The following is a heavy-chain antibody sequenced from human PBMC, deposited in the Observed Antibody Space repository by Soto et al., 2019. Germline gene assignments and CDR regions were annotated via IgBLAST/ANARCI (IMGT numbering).Heavy chain of an antibody. CDR3: ARYFRSSGRYFFDY. CDR1: GFTFITSF. J-gene: IGHJ4*02. Sequence: GGSLRLSCVASGFTFITSFMGWVRQAPGKGLEWVANINQDGGGTYYVDSVEGRFTISRDNAKDSLYLQMNSLRGEDTAVYYCARYFRSSGRYFFDYWGQGTLVTVSS. CDR2: INQDGGGT. V-gene: IGHV3-7*03. D-gene: IGHD6-19*01.